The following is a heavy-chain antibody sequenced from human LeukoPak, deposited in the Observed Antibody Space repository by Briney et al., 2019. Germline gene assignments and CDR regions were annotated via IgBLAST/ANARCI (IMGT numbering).Heavy chain of an antibody. CDR1: GFTFSSYE. J-gene: IGHJ5*02. Sequence: GGSLRLSCAASGFTFSSYEMNWVRQAPGKGLEWVSYISSSGSTIYYADPVKGRFTISRDNAKNSLYLQMNSLRAEDTAVYYCARGRDYTYYYGSGSYIWFDPWGQGTLVTVSS. CDR3: ARGRDYTYYYGSGSYIWFDP. CDR2: ISSSGSTI. D-gene: IGHD3-10*01. V-gene: IGHV3-48*03.